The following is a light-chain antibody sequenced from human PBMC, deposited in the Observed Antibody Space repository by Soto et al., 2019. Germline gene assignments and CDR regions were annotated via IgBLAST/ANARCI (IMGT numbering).Light chain of an antibody. Sequence: EIVLTQSPATLSLSPGERATLSCRASQSVSTYLAWYQQRPGQAPRLLIYDASNRAPGVPARFSGSGSGTDFTLTISSLEPEVFAVYYCQQRSNWPHLTFGGGTEVEIK. CDR3: QQRSNWPHLT. CDR2: DAS. V-gene: IGKV3-11*01. CDR1: QSVSTY. J-gene: IGKJ4*01.